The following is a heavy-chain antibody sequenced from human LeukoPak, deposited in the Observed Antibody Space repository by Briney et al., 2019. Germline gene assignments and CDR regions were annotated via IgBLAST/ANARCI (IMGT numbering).Heavy chain of an antibody. CDR1: GYTFTSYY. Sequence: ASVKVSCKASGYTFTSYYMHWVRQAPGQGLEWMGIINPSGGSTSDAQKFQGRVTMTRDTSTSTVYMDLSSLRSEDTAVYYCARRDVGGVGATAYYYYGMDVWGHGTTVTVSS. CDR3: ARRDVGGVGATAYYYYGMDV. V-gene: IGHV1-46*01. D-gene: IGHD1-26*01. J-gene: IGHJ6*02. CDR2: INPSGGST.